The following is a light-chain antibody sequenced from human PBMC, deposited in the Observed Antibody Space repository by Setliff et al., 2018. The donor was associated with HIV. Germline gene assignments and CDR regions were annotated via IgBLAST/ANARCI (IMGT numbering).Light chain of an antibody. CDR2: DDS. Sequence: SYELTQPPSVSVAPGKTARITCGVNNIGSKSVHWYQQKPGQAPVLVVYDDSHRPSGIPARFSGSNSGYTATLTISGVEAGDEADYYCQVWHSSSDHYVFGIGTKVTVL. CDR1: NIGSKS. CDR3: QVWHSSSDHYV. V-gene: IGLV3-21*03. J-gene: IGLJ1*01.